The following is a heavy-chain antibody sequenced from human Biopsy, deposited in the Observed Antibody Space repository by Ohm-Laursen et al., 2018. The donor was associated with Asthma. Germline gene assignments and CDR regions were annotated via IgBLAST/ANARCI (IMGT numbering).Heavy chain of an antibody. CDR3: ARVRGAFYESSVKNAFDV. D-gene: IGHD3-22*01. V-gene: IGHV4-59*01. Sequence: TLSLTCTVSGGSIGIYYWGWIRQPPGKGLEYIGYTHYSGTTNTDPSLTGRVTMSVDTSKNQSSLKVTSVTAADTAVYFCARVRGAFYESSVKNAFDVWGQGTMVTVSS. J-gene: IGHJ3*01. CDR1: GGSIGIYY. CDR2: THYSGTT.